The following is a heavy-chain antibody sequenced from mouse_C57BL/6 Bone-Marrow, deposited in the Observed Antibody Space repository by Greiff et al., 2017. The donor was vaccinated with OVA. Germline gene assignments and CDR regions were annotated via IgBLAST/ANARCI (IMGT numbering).Heavy chain of an antibody. Sequence: QVQLQQSGAELVRPGTSVKMSCKASGYTFPNYWIGWAKQRPGHGLEWIGDIYPGGGYTNYNEKFKGKATLTADKSSSTAYMQCSSLTSEDSAIYYCARSGYYYGCAYRGQEGLGTVSA. CDR1: GYTFPNYW. D-gene: IGHD1-1*01. CDR2: IYPGGGYT. V-gene: IGHV1-63*01. CDR3: ARSGYYYGCAY. J-gene: IGHJ3*01.